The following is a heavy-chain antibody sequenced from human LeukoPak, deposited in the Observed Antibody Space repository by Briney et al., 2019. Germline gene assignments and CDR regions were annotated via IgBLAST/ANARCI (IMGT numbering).Heavy chain of an antibody. Sequence: PGGSLRLSCAASGFTFSSYEMNWVRQAPGKGLEWVSYISSSGSTIYYADSVKGRFTISRDNAKNSLYLQMNSLRAEDTAVHYCARERGSGWYKEGIFDYWGQGTLVTVSS. D-gene: IGHD6-19*01. CDR3: ARERGSGWYKEGIFDY. J-gene: IGHJ4*02. CDR2: ISSSGSTI. CDR1: GFTFSSYE. V-gene: IGHV3-48*03.